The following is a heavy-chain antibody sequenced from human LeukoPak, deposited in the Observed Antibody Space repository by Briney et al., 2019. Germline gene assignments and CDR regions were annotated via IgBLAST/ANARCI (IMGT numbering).Heavy chain of an antibody. D-gene: IGHD2-15*01. J-gene: IGHJ3*02. CDR1: GGPNSTYH. V-gene: IGHV4-59*01. CDR2: IYYSGST. CDR3: ASVQKDILLVVTDDPYDALDI. Sequence: SETLSLTRSVSGGPNSTYHWRGIRQPPGKGLEWIGYIYYSGSTNYNPSLKSRVIISVDTSKNQRSLKLTSVSAADTAVYYCASVQKDILLVVTDDPYDALDIWGQGTMVTVSS.